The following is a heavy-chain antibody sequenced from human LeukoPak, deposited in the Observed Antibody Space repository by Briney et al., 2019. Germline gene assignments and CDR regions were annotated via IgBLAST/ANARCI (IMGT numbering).Heavy chain of an antibody. J-gene: IGHJ4*02. Sequence: GGSLRLSCSASGFTFSSYAMHWVRQAPGKGLEYVTAISSNGGSTYYADSVKGRFTISRDNSKNTLYLQMSSLRAEDTAEYYCVKIAAAGTGYFDYWGQGTLVTVSS. D-gene: IGHD6-13*01. V-gene: IGHV3-64D*06. CDR3: VKIAAAGTGYFDY. CDR1: GFTFSSYA. CDR2: ISSNGGST.